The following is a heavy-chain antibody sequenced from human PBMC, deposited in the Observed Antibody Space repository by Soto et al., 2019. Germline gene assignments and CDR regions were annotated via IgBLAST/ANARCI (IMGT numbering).Heavy chain of an antibody. Sequence: QVQLQESGPGLVQPSQTLSLACTVSGGSITTVGNYWSWIRQFPGKGLEWIGHISYSGSTNSNPSLRSRLSMLVDTAKNQFSLELSSVTAADTAVYYCARLLGSGNYLGIFDAFDIWGQGTVVTVSS. CDR1: GGSITTVGNY. CDR3: ARLLGSGNYLGIFDAFDI. CDR2: ISYSGST. D-gene: IGHD1-26*01. V-gene: IGHV4-31*03. J-gene: IGHJ3*02.